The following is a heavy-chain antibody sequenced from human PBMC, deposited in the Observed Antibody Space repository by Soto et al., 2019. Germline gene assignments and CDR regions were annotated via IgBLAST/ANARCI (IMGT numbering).Heavy chain of an antibody. CDR2: INPNSGGT. Sequence: VASVKVSCKASGYTFTGYYMHWVRQAPGQGLEWMGWINPNSGGTNYAQKFQGWVTMTRDTSISTAYMELSRLRSDDTAVYYCARTVWSGPLTAQYYFDYRGQRTLVTVSS. CDR3: ARTVWSGPLTAQYYFDY. D-gene: IGHD3-3*01. CDR1: GYTFTGYY. J-gene: IGHJ4*02. V-gene: IGHV1-2*04.